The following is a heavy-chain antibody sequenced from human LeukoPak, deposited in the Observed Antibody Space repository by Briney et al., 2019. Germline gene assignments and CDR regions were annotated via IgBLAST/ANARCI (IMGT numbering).Heavy chain of an antibody. V-gene: IGHV4-61*01. CDR2: IYYSGST. J-gene: IGHJ6*02. CDR3: AAVAGTSYYYGMDV. D-gene: IGHD6-19*01. Sequence: SETLSLTCTVSGGSVSSGSYYWSWIRQPPGKGLAWIGYIYYSGSTNYNPSLKSRVTLSVDTSKNQFSLKLSSVTAADTAVYYCAAVAGTSYYYGMDVWGQWTTVTVSS. CDR1: GGSVSSGSYY.